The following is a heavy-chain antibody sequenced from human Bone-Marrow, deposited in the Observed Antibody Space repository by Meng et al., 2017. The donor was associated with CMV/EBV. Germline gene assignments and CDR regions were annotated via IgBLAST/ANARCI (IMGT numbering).Heavy chain of an antibody. Sequence: GESLKISCAASGFTFSSYSMHWVRQAPGKGLEWVSYISSSSSTIYYADSVKGRFTISRDNAKNSLYLQMNSLRAEDTAVYYCARESAVDGDYALDYWGQGTLVTVSS. J-gene: IGHJ4*02. CDR2: ISSSSSTI. CDR1: GFTFSSYS. CDR3: ARESAVDGDYALDY. V-gene: IGHV3-48*04. D-gene: IGHD4-17*01.